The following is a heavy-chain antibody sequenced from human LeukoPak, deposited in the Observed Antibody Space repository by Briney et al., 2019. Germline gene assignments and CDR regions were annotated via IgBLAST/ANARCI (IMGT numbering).Heavy chain of an antibody. Sequence: GESLKISCKGSGYSFTNYWIGWVRQMPGKGLEWMGIIYPADSGTRYSPSFQGQVTISADKSISTAYLQWRSLKASDTAMYYCARLAEVTMIVGWGAFDIWGQGTMVTVSS. CDR2: IYPADSGT. V-gene: IGHV5-51*01. J-gene: IGHJ3*02. CDR3: ARLAEVTMIVGWGAFDI. D-gene: IGHD3-22*01. CDR1: GYSFTNYW.